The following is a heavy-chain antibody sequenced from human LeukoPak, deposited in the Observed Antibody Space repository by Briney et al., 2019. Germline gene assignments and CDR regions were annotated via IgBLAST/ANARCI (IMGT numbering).Heavy chain of an antibody. CDR2: INAGNGNT. CDR1: GYPLTNYA. J-gene: IGHJ4*02. CDR3: ARGIWSSHKADYYLDQ. Sequence: GSVKLCCKASGYPLTNYAFHWVRQAQGQRPEWMGWINAGNGNTKYSQTFQDRVIVTSDKSASTAYKALSSLRSEDTAVYYCARGIWSSHKADYYLDQWGQGTLVTVSS. D-gene: IGHD3-3*01. V-gene: IGHV1-3*01.